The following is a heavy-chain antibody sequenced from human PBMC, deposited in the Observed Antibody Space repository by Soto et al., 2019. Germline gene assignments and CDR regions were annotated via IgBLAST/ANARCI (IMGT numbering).Heavy chain of an antibody. Sequence: PSETLSLTCAVYGGSFSGYSWTWIRQSPGKGLDLIGQINDGGSANYNPSLKSRVTISVDTSNNDFFLELSSVTAADTAVFYCARGLFSETHYSGGWYFFDYWGQGTLVTVSS. CDR1: GGSFSGYS. V-gene: IGHV4-34*01. J-gene: IGHJ4*02. CDR2: INDGGSA. CDR3: ARGLFSETHYSGGWYFFDY. D-gene: IGHD1-26*01.